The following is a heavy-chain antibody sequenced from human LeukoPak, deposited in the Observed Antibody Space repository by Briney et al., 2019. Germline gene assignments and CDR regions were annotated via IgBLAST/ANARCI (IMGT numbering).Heavy chain of an antibody. Sequence: GGSLRLSCEASKFTFSHYKMNWVRQAPGKGLEWVSYISDDGTTKYYADSVADRFTISRDNAKNSMFLQMDSLRVEDTAIYFCARGHVTVSAHDDAFDIWGQGTMVTVSS. D-gene: IGHD5/OR15-5a*01. CDR2: ISDDGTTK. J-gene: IGHJ3*02. CDR1: KFTFSHYK. V-gene: IGHV3-48*01. CDR3: ARGHVTVSAHDDAFDI.